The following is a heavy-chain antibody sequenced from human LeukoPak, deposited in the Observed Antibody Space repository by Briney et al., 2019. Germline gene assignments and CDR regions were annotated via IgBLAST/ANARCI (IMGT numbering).Heavy chain of an antibody. J-gene: IGHJ3*02. D-gene: IGHD2-21*02. V-gene: IGHV3-23*01. CDR1: GFTFSSYA. Sequence: PGGSLRLSCAASGFTFSSYAMSWVRQAPGKGLEWVSAISGSGGSTYYADSVKGRFTISRDNSKNTLYPQMNSLRAEDTAVYYCAKCGGDCYSAPPLGAFDIWGQGTMVTVSS. CDR3: AKCGGDCYSAPPLGAFDI. CDR2: ISGSGGST.